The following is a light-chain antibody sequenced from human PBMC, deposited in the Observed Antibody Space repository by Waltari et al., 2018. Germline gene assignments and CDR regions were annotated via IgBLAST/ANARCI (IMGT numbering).Light chain of an antibody. CDR3: SSQSSNNIVL. CDR2: DVS. CDR1: SSDVGSYNS. J-gene: IGLJ3*02. Sequence: QSALTQPASVSGSPGQSVTISCTGTSSDVGSYNSVSWYQDHPGQGPKVIIYDVSDRPSGVYARLSGSKSGDTASLTISGLQAEEEADYYCSSQSSNNIVLFGGGTKVTVL. V-gene: IGLV2-14*03.